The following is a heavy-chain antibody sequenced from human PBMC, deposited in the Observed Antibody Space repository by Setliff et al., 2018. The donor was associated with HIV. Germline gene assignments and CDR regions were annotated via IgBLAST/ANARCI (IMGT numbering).Heavy chain of an antibody. D-gene: IGHD3-3*01. Sequence: PSETLSLTCNVSGDSLNTYYWSWIRQSAEKGLEWIGRIYASGKTNFNPSLKSRARMSVDTSKNQFSLKLTSVTAADTAVYYCARGNNDLEAFDYWGQGALVTVSS. V-gene: IGHV4-4*07. CDR2: IYASGKT. CDR3: ARGNNDLEAFDY. CDR1: GDSLNTYY. J-gene: IGHJ4*02.